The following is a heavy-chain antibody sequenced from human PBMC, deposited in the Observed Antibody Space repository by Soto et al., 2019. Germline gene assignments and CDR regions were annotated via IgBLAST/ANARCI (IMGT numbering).Heavy chain of an antibody. CDR2: ISYDGSNK. Sequence: GGSLRLSCAASGFTSSSYGMHWVRQAPGKGLEWVAVISYDGSNKYYADSVKGRFTISRDNSKNTLYLQMNSLRAEDTAVYYCAKDLSQRKKIAVAGNWFDPWGQGTLVTVSS. J-gene: IGHJ5*02. V-gene: IGHV3-30*18. CDR3: AKDLSQRKKIAVAGNWFDP. CDR1: GFTSSSYG. D-gene: IGHD6-19*01.